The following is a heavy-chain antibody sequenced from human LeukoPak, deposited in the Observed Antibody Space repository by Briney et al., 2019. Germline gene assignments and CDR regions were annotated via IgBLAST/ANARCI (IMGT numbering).Heavy chain of an antibody. Sequence: GGSLRLSCAASGFTFSSYGMSWVRQAPGKGLEWVSGISGSGSGTYYADSVKGRFTISRDNSKNTLHLQMNSLRAEDTAVYYCARVWFGKFDYWGQGTLVTVSS. D-gene: IGHD3-10*01. CDR1: GFTFSSYG. V-gene: IGHV3-23*01. CDR2: ISGSGSGT. J-gene: IGHJ4*02. CDR3: ARVWFGKFDY.